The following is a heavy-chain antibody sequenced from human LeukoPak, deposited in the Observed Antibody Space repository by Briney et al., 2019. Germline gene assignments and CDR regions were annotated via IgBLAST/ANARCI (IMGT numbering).Heavy chain of an antibody. Sequence: PSETLSLTCAVYGGSFSGYYWSWIRQPPGKGLEWIGEINHSGSTNYNPSLKSRVTISVDTSKNQFSLKLSSVTAADMAVYYCARGPRQQLVLLRFDPWGQGTLVTVSS. D-gene: IGHD6-13*01. CDR3: ARGPRQQLVLLRFDP. J-gene: IGHJ5*02. CDR2: INHSGST. V-gene: IGHV4-34*01. CDR1: GGSFSGYY.